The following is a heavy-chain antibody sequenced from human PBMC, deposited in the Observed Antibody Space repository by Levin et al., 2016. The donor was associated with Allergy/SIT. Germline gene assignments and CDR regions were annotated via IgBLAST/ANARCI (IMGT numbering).Heavy chain of an antibody. D-gene: IGHD6-19*01. CDR2: IKSKTDGGTT. V-gene: IGHV3-15*01. Sequence: WIRSPQGRAGVGCRIKSKTDGGTTDYAAPVKGRFTISRDDSKNTLYLQMNSLKTEDTAVYYCTTDLYSSGWYDEGAFDIWGQGTMVTVSS. CDR3: TTDLYSSGWYDEGAFDI. J-gene: IGHJ3*02.